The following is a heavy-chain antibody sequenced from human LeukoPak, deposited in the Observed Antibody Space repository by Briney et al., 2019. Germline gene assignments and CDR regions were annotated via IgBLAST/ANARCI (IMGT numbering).Heavy chain of an antibody. V-gene: IGHV4-39*07. J-gene: IGHJ4*02. CDR2: INHSGST. CDR1: GGSVSSVSYY. D-gene: IGHD3-16*01. CDR3: ATGSMYYDPTGLRESDY. Sequence: SETLSLTCTVSGGSVSSVSYYWSWIRQPPGKGLEWIGEINHSGSTNYNPSLKSRVTISVDTSKNQFSLKLSSVTAADTAVYYCATGSMYYDPTGLRESDYWGQGTLVTVSS.